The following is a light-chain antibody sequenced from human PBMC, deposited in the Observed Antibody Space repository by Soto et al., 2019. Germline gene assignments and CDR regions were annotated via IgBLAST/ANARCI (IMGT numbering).Light chain of an antibody. CDR3: AAWDDSLNGWV. CDR2: SNN. V-gene: IGLV1-44*01. Sequence: QSVLPQPPSASGTPGQRVTISCSGSSSNIGSNTVNWYQQLPGTAPKLLIYSNNQRPSGVPDRFSGSKSGTSASLAISGPQSEDEADYYCAAWDDSLNGWVFGGGTKLTVL. J-gene: IGLJ3*02. CDR1: SSNIGSNT.